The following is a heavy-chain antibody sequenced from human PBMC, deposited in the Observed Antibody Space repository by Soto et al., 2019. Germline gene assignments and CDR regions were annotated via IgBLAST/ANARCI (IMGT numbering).Heavy chain of an antibody. J-gene: IGHJ6*02. Sequence: QVQLVQSGAEVKKPGSSVKVSCKASGGSFSRYAIRWGRQAPGQGLEWMGGVTPIFGTVNYAQKFQGRVTITADEPTSRAYTELSSLRSEDTDVYYCARRVVVATISDPYYYYGMDVCGQGTTVTVSS. V-gene: IGHV1-69*01. CDR1: GGSFSRYA. CDR3: ARRVVVATISDPYYYYGMDV. D-gene: IGHD5-12*01. CDR2: VTPIFGTV.